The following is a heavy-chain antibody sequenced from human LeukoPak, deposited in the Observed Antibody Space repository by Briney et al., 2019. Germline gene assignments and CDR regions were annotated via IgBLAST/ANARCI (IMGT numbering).Heavy chain of an antibody. CDR1: GFAFSSYS. CDR2: IGSSTKSI. V-gene: IGHV3-21*01. D-gene: IGHD6-6*01. J-gene: IGHJ3*02. CDR3: AREASEAFDI. Sequence: GGSLRLPCAASGFAFSSYSMNWVRQAPGRGLEWVSSIGSSTKSIYYADSVKGRFIISRDNAKNSLYLQMNSLRAEDTAVYYCAREASEAFDIWGQGTTVTVSS.